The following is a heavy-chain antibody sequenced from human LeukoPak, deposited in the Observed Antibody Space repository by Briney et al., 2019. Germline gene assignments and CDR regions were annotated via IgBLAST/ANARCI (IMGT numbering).Heavy chain of an antibody. J-gene: IGHJ4*02. CDR1: GFTFSDYY. CDR2: ISGSGGST. D-gene: IGHD2-8*01. Sequence: GGSLRLSCAASGFTFSDYYMSWIRQAPGKGLEWVSAISGSGGSTYYADSVKGRFTISRDNSKNTLYLQMNSLRAEDTAVYYCAKVRDIVLMVYAIEGGYFDYWGQGTLVTVSS. CDR3: AKVRDIVLMVYAIEGGYFDY. V-gene: IGHV3-23*01.